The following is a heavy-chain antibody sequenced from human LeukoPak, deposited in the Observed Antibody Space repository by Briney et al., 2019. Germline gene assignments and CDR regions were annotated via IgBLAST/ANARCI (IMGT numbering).Heavy chain of an antibody. CDR2: IYYSGTT. D-gene: IGHD4-17*01. CDR3: ARATVDDYGLYYFDY. J-gene: IGHJ4*02. CDR1: GGSISSYY. Sequence: PSETLSLTCTVSGGSISSYYWSWIRQPPGKGLEWIGYIYYSGTTNYNPSLKSRVTISVDTSKNQFSLKLSSVTAADTAVYYCARATVDDYGLYYFDYWGQGTLVTVSS. V-gene: IGHV4-59*01.